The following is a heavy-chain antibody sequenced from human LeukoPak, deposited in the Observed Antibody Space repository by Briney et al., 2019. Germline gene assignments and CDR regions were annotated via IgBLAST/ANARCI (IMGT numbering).Heavy chain of an antibody. D-gene: IGHD1-1*01. CDR1: GGSISSYY. V-gene: IGHV4-59*01. CDR2: IYYSGST. CDR3: ARDYGEPYNWNDGWTVGLDY. J-gene: IGHJ4*02. Sequence: SETLSLTCTVSGGSISSYYWSWIRQPPGKGLEWIGYIYYSGSTNYNPSLKGRVTISVDTSKNQFSLKLSSVTAADTAVYYCARDYGEPYNWNDGWTVGLDYWGQGTLVTVSS.